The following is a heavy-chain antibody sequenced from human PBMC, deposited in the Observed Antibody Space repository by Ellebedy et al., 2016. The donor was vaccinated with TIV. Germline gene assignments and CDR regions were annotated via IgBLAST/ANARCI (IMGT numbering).Heavy chain of an antibody. Sequence: GESLKISCAASGFSFRSYWMSWVRQAPGKGLEWVANMRQDGGDKYYEDSVKGRFTIARDNAKNSLFLQMSSLRVEDTAVYYCATDGSYGDYRSPTHAFVMWGQGTMVAVSS. V-gene: IGHV3-7*01. D-gene: IGHD4-17*01. CDR3: ATDGSYGDYRSPTHAFVM. CDR2: MRQDGGDK. CDR1: GFSFRSYW. J-gene: IGHJ3*02.